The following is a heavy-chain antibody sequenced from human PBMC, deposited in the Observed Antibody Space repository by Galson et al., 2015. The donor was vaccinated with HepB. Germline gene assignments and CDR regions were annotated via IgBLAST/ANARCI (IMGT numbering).Heavy chain of an antibody. CDR3: ARRGQQLVRRGFDY. Sequence: LSLTCAVYGGSFSGYYWSWIRQPPGKGLEWIGEINHSGSTNYNPSLKSRVTISVDTSKNQFSLKLSSVTAADTAVYYCARRGQQLVRRGFDYWGQGTLVTVSS. J-gene: IGHJ4*02. CDR2: INHSGST. V-gene: IGHV4-34*01. CDR1: GGSFSGYY. D-gene: IGHD6-13*01.